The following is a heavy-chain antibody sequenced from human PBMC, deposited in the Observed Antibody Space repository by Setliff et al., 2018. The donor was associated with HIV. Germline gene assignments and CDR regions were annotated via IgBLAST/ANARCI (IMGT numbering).Heavy chain of an antibody. J-gene: IGHJ4*02. CDR1: GGSFSGYY. Sequence: SQTLSLTCAVYGGSFSGYYWSWIRQPPGKGLEWIGEVTHSGRTNYNPSLESRVTTSVGTSKKQFSLRLTFVTAADTAVYYCARGVRDNSGWSSYYFDYWGQGTLVTVSS. D-gene: IGHD6-19*01. V-gene: IGHV4-34*01. CDR3: ARGVRDNSGWSSYYFDY. CDR2: VTHSGRT.